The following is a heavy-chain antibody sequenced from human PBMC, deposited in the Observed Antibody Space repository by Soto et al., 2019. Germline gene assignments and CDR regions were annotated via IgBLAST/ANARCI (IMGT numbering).Heavy chain of an antibody. CDR3: ARDGNSGYDLETDV. J-gene: IGHJ6*04. Sequence: TLSLTCTVSGGSISSGGYYWSWIRQHPGKGLEWIGYIYYSGSTYYNPSLKSRVTISVDTSKNQFSLKLSSVTAADTAVYYCARDGNSGYDLETDVWGKGTTVTVSS. CDR2: IYYSGST. CDR1: GGSISSGGYY. V-gene: IGHV4-31*03. D-gene: IGHD5-12*01.